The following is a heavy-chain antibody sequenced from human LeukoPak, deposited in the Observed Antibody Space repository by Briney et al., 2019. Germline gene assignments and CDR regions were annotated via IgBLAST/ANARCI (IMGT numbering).Heavy chain of an antibody. Sequence: AGGSLGLSCAPSGFPVSRNYMGGAPRAPGRGWGGAQVFYSGGSTYYADSVKGRFTISRDNSKNTLYLQMNSLRAEDTAVYYCARVSRTLSNSPYGMDVWGQGTTVTVSS. V-gene: IGHV3-53*01. D-gene: IGHD2-21*01. CDR3: ARVSRTLSNSPYGMDV. CDR2: FYSGGST. CDR1: GFPVSRNY. J-gene: IGHJ6*02.